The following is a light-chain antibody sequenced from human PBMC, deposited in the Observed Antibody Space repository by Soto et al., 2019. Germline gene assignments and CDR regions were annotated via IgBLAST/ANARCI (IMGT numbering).Light chain of an antibody. Sequence: DFVMTQSPDSLAVSLGERATINCKSSQSVLYSSNNKNYLAWYQQKPGQPPKLLIYWASTRESVVPDRFSCSGSGKYFTLTISSLQAEDVAVYYCQQFYSAPLTFCGGTKVQIK. V-gene: IGKV4-1*01. CDR1: QSVLYSSNNKNY. CDR3: QQFYSAPLT. CDR2: WAS. J-gene: IGKJ4*01.